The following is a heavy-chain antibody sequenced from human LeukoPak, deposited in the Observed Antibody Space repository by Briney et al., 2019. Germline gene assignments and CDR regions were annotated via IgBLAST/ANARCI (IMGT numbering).Heavy chain of an antibody. Sequence: SETLSLTCSVSGGPIRNYHWTWIRQPPGKGLEWIGHVSNSGNTKHNPSLKSRVTISIDTSKKHFSLNLSSVSAADTAVYYCASRAFYDSSGLDFWGQGILVTVSS. CDR1: GGPIRNYH. D-gene: IGHD3-22*01. CDR2: VSNSGNT. J-gene: IGHJ4*02. V-gene: IGHV4-59*08. CDR3: ASRAFYDSSGLDF.